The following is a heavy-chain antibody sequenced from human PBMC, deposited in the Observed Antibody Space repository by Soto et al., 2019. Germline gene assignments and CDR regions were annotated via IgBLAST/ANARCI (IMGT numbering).Heavy chain of an antibody. CDR2: IIPILGTT. J-gene: IGHJ4*02. CDR3: ARWKHHYLWGRYRYSVFDY. Sequence: QVQLMQSGAEVREPGSSVKVSCKTSGGTFNTYAINWVRQAPGQGLEWMGGIIPILGTTNYAQKFQDRVTITADESTTPAYMELSRLRSEDTSVYYCARWKHHYLWGRYRYSVFDYWGQGTLVTVSS. V-gene: IGHV1-69*11. D-gene: IGHD3-16*02. CDR1: GGTFNTYA.